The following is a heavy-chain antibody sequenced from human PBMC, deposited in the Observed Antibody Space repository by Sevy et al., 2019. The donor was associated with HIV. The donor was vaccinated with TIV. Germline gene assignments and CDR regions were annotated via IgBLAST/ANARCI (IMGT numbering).Heavy chain of an antibody. CDR1: GYTFTSYA. D-gene: IGHD6-19*01. J-gene: IGHJ4*02. CDR2: INTNTGNP. V-gene: IGHV7-4-1*02. CDR3: ARVNVDGTVVGDY. Sequence: ASVKVSCKASGYTFTSYAMNWVRQAPGQGLEGRGWINTNTGNPTYAQGFTGRFVFSLETSVSTAYLQISSLKAEDTAVYYCARVNVDGTVVGDYWGQGTLVTVFS.